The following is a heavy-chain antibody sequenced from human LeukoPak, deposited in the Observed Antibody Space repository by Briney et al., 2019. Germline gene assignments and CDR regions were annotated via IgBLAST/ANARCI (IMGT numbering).Heavy chain of an antibody. CDR2: IYHSGST. Sequence: SETLSLTCTVSGGSISSSNWWSWVRQPPGKGLEWIGEIYHSGSTNYNPSLKSRVTISVDKSKNQFSLNLSSVTAADTAVYYCARANYNSSEFYFDYWGQGTLVTVSS. CDR3: ARANYNSSEFYFDY. D-gene: IGHD3-22*01. V-gene: IGHV4-4*02. J-gene: IGHJ4*02. CDR1: GGSISSSNW.